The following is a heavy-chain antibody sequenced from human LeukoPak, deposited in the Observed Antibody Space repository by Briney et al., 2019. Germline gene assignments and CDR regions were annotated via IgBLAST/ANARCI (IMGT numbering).Heavy chain of an antibody. Sequence: ASVKVSCKASGHTFTNYHIHWVRQAPGQGVEWMGAVYATGGVAINTQTFPVRVTMTRDTSTAYMELSSLRFEDTAIYYCATEAPRSYYFDYWGQGIQVTVSS. CDR1: GHTFTNYH. CDR3: ATEAPRSYYFDY. CDR2: VYATGGVA. V-gene: IGHV1-46*01. J-gene: IGHJ4*02.